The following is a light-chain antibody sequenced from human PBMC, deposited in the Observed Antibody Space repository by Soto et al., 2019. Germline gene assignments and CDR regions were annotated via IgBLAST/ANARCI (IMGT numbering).Light chain of an antibody. CDR2: FAS. Sequence: DIQINHRPSSVSASVRDRVTISCRASQGIGDRLAWYQQRPGKVPQLVVYFASTLPSGVPSRFSASGSGAEFILTLTPLQAEDCTPYYRLHTFSFPRTFGQGTKVDIK. CDR1: QGIGDR. CDR3: LHTFSFPRT. V-gene: IGKV1-12*01. J-gene: IGKJ2*01.